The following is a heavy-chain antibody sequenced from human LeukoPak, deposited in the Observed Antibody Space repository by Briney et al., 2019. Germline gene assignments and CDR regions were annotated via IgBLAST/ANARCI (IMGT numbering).Heavy chain of an antibody. CDR2: IYYSGST. CDR3: AREWWIAVAGIDY. Sequence: SETLSLTCTVSGGSISSSSYYWGWIRQPPGKGLEWIGSIYYSGSTYYNPSLKSRVTISVDTSKNQFSLELSSVTAADTAVYYCAREWWIAVAGIDYWGQGTLVTVSS. CDR1: GGSISSSSYY. V-gene: IGHV4-39*07. D-gene: IGHD6-19*01. J-gene: IGHJ4*02.